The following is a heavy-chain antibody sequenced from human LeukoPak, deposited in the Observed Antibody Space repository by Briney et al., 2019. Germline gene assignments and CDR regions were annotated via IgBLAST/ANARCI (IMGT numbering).Heavy chain of an antibody. D-gene: IGHD3-22*01. V-gene: IGHV4-30-4*01. CDR1: GGSISSGDYY. Sequence: SQTLSLTCTVSGGSISSGDYYWSWIRQPPGKGLEWIGYIYYSGSTYYHPSLKSRVTISVDTSKNQFSLKLSSVTAADMAVYYCARVHYDRSSIDYWGQGTLVTVSS. CDR2: IYYSGST. J-gene: IGHJ4*02. CDR3: ARVHYDRSSIDY.